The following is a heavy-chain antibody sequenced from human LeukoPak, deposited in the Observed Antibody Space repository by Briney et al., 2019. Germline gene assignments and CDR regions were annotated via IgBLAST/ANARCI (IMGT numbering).Heavy chain of an antibody. CDR2: IYPGDSDT. CDR1: GYTFTSYW. Sequence: GESLKISCKGFGYTFTSYWIGWVRQMPGKGLEWMGIIYPGDSDTRHSPSLQGQVTISADKSISTAYLQWSSMKASDTAMYYCARHSDWVPDYWGQGTLVTVSS. D-gene: IGHD2-21*02. J-gene: IGHJ4*02. CDR3: ARHSDWVPDY. V-gene: IGHV5-51*01.